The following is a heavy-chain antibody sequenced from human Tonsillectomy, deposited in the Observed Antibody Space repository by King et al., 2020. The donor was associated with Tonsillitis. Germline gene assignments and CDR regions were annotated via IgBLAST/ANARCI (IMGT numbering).Heavy chain of an antibody. CDR2: IYPGDSDT. CDR1: GYIFTSYW. J-gene: IGHJ4*02. Sequence: QLVQSGAEVKKPGESLKISCKASGYIFTSYWIGWVRQMPGKGLEWMGMIYPGDSDTRYSLPFQGHVTITADKSISTAYLHWSSLKASDTAIYYCARRGYGDYPLDHWGQGTLVTVSS. V-gene: IGHV5-51*01. D-gene: IGHD4-17*01. CDR3: ARRGYGDYPLDH.